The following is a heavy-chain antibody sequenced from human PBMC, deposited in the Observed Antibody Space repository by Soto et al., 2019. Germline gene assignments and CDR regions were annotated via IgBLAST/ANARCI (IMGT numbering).Heavy chain of an antibody. J-gene: IGHJ4*02. V-gene: IGHV4-39*01. D-gene: IGHD5-12*01. CDR2: IYYSGSF. CDR3: ARLHLYSGNDGYVDY. CDR1: GGSISSSSYY. Sequence: PSETLSLTCTVSGGSISSSSYYWGWIRQPPGKGREWIGYIYYSGSFYNNPSLKSRVTISVDTSKNQFSLYLSSVTAADTAVYYCARLHLYSGNDGYVDYWGRGTLVTV.